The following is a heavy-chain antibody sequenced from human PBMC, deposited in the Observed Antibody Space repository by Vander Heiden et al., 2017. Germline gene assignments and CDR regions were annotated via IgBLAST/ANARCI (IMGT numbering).Heavy chain of an antibody. J-gene: IGHJ3*02. CDR3: ARWAKDPDSGYDFNDAFDI. D-gene: IGHD5-12*01. CDR1: GFTFSSYG. CDR2: IWYDGSNK. Sequence: QVQLVESGGGVVQPGRSLRLSCAASGFTFSSYGLPWVRQAPGKGLEWVAVIWYDGSNKYYADSVKGRFTISRDNSKNTLYLQMNSLRAEDTAVYYCARWAKDPDSGYDFNDAFDIWGQGTMVTVSS. V-gene: IGHV3-33*01.